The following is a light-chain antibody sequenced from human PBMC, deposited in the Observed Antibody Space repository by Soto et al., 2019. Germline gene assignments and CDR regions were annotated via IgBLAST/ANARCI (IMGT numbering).Light chain of an antibody. J-gene: IGKJ2*01. V-gene: IGKV3-15*01. CDR1: QSVSSN. CDR3: QQYNNWPPYT. CDR2: GAS. Sequence: EIVMTQSPATLSVSPGERATLSCRASQSVSSNLAWYQQKPGQAPRLLIYGASTRATGIPARFSGSGSGTEFTLTNGSLQSEDFAVYYCQQYNNWPPYTFGQGTKLEIK.